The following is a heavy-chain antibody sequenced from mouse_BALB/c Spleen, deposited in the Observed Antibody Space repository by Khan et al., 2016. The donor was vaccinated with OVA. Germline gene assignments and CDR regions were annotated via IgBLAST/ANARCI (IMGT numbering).Heavy chain of an antibody. V-gene: IGHV9-3*02. J-gene: IGHJ3*01. D-gene: IGHD1-1*01. CDR3: ERGNYGSSPLAY. CDR1: GYTFTNYG. CDR2: INTNTGEP. Sequence: QIQLVQSGPELKKPGETVKISCKASGYTFTNYGMNWVKQAPGKVLKWMGWINTNTGEPTYADEFKGRFAFSLETSASTAYLQINNLKNEDTATYFCERGNYGSSPLAYWGQGTLVTVSA.